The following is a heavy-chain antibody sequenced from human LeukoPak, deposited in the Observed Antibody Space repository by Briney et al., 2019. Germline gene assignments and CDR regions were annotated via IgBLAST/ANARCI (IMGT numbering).Heavy chain of an antibody. V-gene: IGHV3-23*01. CDR1: GLTFNSYA. J-gene: IGHJ4*02. D-gene: IGHD3-22*01. CDR3: AITGSYYYDSSGPFDY. CDR2: NSGSGGST. Sequence: GGSLRLSCAASGLTFNSYAMSWVRQAPGKGLEWVSANSGSGGSTYYADSVKGRFTISRDNSKNTLYLQMNSLRAEDTAVYYCAITGSYYYDSSGPFDYWGQGTLVTVSS.